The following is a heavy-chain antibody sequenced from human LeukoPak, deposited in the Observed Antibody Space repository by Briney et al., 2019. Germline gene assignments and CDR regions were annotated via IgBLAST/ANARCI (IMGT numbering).Heavy chain of an antibody. CDR2: IKSKTDGGTT. CDR3: AKASDYYDSSGYFEYFDY. D-gene: IGHD3-22*01. Sequence: GGSLRLSCAASGFTFSNAWMSWVRQAPGKGLEWVGRIKSKTDGGTTDYAAPVKGRFTISRDDSKNTLYLQMNSLRAEDTAVYYCAKASDYYDSSGYFEYFDYWGQGTLVTVSS. J-gene: IGHJ4*02. V-gene: IGHV3-15*01. CDR1: GFTFSNAW.